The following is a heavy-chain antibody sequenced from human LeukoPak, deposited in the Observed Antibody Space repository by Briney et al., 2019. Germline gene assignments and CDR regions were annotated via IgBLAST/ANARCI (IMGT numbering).Heavy chain of an antibody. CDR1: GGSISSSNW. D-gene: IGHD3-22*01. J-gene: IGHJ4*02. Sequence: SETLSLTCTVSGGSISSSNWWSWVRQPPGKGLEWIGEIYHSGSTNYNPSLKSRVTISVDKSKNQFSLKLSSVTAADTAVYYCARLKDDSSGLDYWGQGTLVTVSS. V-gene: IGHV4-4*02. CDR2: IYHSGST. CDR3: ARLKDDSSGLDY.